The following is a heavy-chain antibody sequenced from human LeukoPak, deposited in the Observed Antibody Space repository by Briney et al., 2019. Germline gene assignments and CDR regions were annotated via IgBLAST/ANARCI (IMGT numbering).Heavy chain of an antibody. V-gene: IGHV4-4*02. CDR1: GGSISSNNW. D-gene: IGHD4-17*01. CDR3: ARELNYGDYGPGWFDP. Sequence: PSETLSLTCAVSGGSISSNNWWSWVRQPPGKGLEWIGEIYLSGGTNYNPSLKGRVTISVDKSKNQFSLKLSSVTAADTAVYYCARELNYGDYGPGWFDPWGQGTLVTVSS. J-gene: IGHJ5*02. CDR2: IYLSGGT.